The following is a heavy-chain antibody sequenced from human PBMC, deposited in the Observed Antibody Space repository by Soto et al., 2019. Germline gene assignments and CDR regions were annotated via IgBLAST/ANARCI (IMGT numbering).Heavy chain of an antibody. CDR2: ISSSGSTI. J-gene: IGHJ6*03. CDR1: GCTFSDYY. Sequence: GESLKISCAASGCTFSDYYMSWIRQAPGKGLEWVSYISSSGSTIYYADSVKGRFTISRDNAKNSLYLQMNSLRAEDTAVYYCARGSDDFWSGHNGVGSYYYYYMDVWGKGTTVTVSS. CDR3: ARGSDDFWSGHNGVGSYYYYYMDV. D-gene: IGHD3-3*01. V-gene: IGHV3-11*01.